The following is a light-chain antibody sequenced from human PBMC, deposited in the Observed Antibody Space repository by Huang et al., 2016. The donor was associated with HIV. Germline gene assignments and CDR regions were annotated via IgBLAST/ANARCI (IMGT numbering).Light chain of an antibody. CDR2: EAS. CDR3: QQYESVPLT. J-gene: IGKJ4*01. CDR1: HDIRNF. Sequence: DIQLTQSLVSLSVSVGDRVTISCQSSHDIRNFLNWYQQKPGKAPKLLIYEASYLQTGVPSRFSASGSGTDFTLTISSLHPEDLATYFCQQYESVPLTFGGGTKVQIK. V-gene: IGKV1-33*01.